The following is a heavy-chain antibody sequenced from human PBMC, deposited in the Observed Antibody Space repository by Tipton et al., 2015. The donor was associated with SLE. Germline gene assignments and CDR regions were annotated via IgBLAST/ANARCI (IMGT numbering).Heavy chain of an antibody. Sequence: TLSLTCTVSGDSIGSHYWSWIRQPPGKGLEWIGYISYTGNTNYNPSLKSRVTMSVDTSKNQFSLKLSSVTAEDTAVYYCARLPPLFGDYSKYFDPWGQGTLVTVSS. D-gene: IGHD4-17*01. CDR3: ARLPPLFGDYSKYFDP. CDR2: ISYTGNT. V-gene: IGHV4-59*11. CDR1: GDSIGSHY. J-gene: IGHJ5*02.